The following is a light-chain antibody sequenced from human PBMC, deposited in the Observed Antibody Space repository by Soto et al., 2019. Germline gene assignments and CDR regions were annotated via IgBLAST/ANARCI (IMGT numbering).Light chain of an antibody. J-gene: IGKJ2*01. CDR3: QQYSSLPHT. CDR2: GVS. CDR1: QSVTNNY. V-gene: IGKV3-20*01. Sequence: ESVLTQSPGTLSLSPGERATLSCRATQSVTNNYFAWYHQKPGQSPRLLIYGVSSRATDIPDRFSGSGSGTDFTLTISRLEPEDFVMYFCQQYSSLPHTFGQGTKLEVK.